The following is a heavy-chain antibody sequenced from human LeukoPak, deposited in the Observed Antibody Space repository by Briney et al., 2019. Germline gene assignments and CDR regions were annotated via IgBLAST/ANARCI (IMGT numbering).Heavy chain of an antibody. Sequence: GRSLRLSCAASGFTFSSYGMHWVRQAPGKGLEWVAVIWYDGSNKYYADSVKGRFTISRDNSKNTLYLQMNSLRAEDTAVSYCARGDYAYYGMDVWGQGTTVTVSS. V-gene: IGHV3-33*01. CDR3: ARGDYAYYGMDV. CDR2: IWYDGSNK. J-gene: IGHJ6*02. CDR1: GFTFSSYG.